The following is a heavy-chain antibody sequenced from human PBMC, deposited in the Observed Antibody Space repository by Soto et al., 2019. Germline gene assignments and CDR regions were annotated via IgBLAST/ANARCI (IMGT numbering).Heavy chain of an antibody. CDR2: IYYSGST. Sequence: XETLSLTCTVSGGSISSYYWSWIRQPPGKGLEWIGYIYYSGSTNYNPSLKSRVTISVDTSKNQFSLKLSSVTAADTAVYYCARGPSRNDYGDYGFDYWGQGTLVTVSS. CDR3: ARGPSRNDYGDYGFDY. V-gene: IGHV4-59*12. CDR1: GGSISSYY. D-gene: IGHD4-17*01. J-gene: IGHJ4*02.